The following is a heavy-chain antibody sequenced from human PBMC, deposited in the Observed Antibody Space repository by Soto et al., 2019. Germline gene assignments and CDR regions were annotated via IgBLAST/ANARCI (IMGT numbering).Heavy chain of an antibody. CDR1: GFTFSSYA. CDR3: ARDLTYYYDSSTLSYFDY. J-gene: IGHJ4*02. CDR2: ISSSSSYI. Sequence: GGSLRLSCAASGFTFSSYAMHWVSSISSSSSYIYYADSVKGRFTISRDNAKNSLYLQMNSLRAEDTAVYYCARDLTYYYDSSTLSYFDYWGQGTLVTVSS. D-gene: IGHD3-22*01. V-gene: IGHV3-21*01.